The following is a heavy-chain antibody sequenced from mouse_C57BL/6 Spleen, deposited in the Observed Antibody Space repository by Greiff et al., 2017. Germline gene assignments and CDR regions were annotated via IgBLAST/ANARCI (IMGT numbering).Heavy chain of an antibody. CDR3: ARGDGYAGFDY. J-gene: IGHJ2*01. V-gene: IGHV1-53*01. D-gene: IGHD2-3*01. CDR2: INPSNGGT. CDR1: GYTFTSYW. Sequence: VQLQQPGTELVKPGASVKLSCKASGYTFTSYWMHWVKQRRGQGLEWIGNINPSNGGTNYNEKFKSKATLTVDKSSSTAYMPLSSLTSEASAVYYCARGDGYAGFDYWGQGTTLTVSA.